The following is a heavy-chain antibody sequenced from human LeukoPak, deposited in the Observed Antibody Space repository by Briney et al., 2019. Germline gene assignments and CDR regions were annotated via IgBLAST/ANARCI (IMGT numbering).Heavy chain of an antibody. CDR2: SSSSDDGK. CDR1: GLSLNSYA. D-gene: IGHD3-9*01. CDR3: AKDQVGRYFDWFHKEEGY. Sequence: GGSLRLSCTASGLSLNSYAISWVRQVPGKGLEWVSASSSSDDGKWYADSVRSRFTISRDTSKNTVYLQMNSLRVEDAGVYYCAKDQVGRYFDWFHKEEGYWGQGTLVTVSS. J-gene: IGHJ4*02. V-gene: IGHV3-23*01.